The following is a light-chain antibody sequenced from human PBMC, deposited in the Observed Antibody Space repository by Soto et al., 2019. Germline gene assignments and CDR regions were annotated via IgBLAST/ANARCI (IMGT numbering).Light chain of an antibody. J-gene: IGKJ5*01. CDR2: DAS. CDR3: QQRSNFIT. CDR1: QSVSSY. V-gene: IGKV3-11*01. Sequence: EIVLTQSPATLSLSPGERATLSCRASQSVSSYLAWYQQKPGQAPRLLIYDASNRATDIPARFSGSGSGTDFTITISSLEPEDFAVYYCQQRSNFITFGQGTRLEIK.